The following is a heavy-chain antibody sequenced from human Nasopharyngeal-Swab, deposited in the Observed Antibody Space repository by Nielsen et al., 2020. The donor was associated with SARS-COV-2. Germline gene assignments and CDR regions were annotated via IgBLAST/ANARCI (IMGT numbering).Heavy chain of an antibody. Sequence: PGKGLERIGSMRYSGVTFYNPSLRNRVTLSVDTSKNLLSLKLDSVTAADTALYYCARHSRVTTVVVVTLFDFWGQGIQVTVSS. V-gene: IGHV4-39*01. D-gene: IGHD3-22*01. J-gene: IGHJ4*02. CDR3: ARHSRVTTVVVVTLFDF. CDR2: MRYSGVT.